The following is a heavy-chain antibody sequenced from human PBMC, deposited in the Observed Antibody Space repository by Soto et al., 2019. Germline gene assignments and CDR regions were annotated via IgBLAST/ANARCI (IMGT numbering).Heavy chain of an antibody. V-gene: IGHV2-5*02. J-gene: IGHJ4*02. CDR2: IYCGDDT. Sequence: QITLKESGPTLVKPTQTLTLTCSFSGFSLSTSGVNVGWIRQPPGKALEWLALIYCGDDTRYSPSLKSRLTITKDTTKHTVVLTMTDMHPVDTATYYCAHRLNGPFDYWGQGTLVTVSS. CDR3: AHRLNGPFDY. CDR1: GFSLSTSGVN.